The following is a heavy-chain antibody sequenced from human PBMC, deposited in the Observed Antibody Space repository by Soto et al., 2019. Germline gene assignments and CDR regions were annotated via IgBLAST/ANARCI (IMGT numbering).Heavy chain of an antibody. CDR3: ARLEGLATISYYFDF. CDR2: ISFSGNT. CDR1: GGSISSYF. J-gene: IGHJ4*02. D-gene: IGHD3-9*01. Sequence: PSETLSLTCTVSGGSISSYFWSWIRQPPGKGLEWIGYISFSGNTDYNPSLKTRVTISLDKSKSQFSLKLNSVTAADSAVYFCARLEGLATISYYFDFWGQGALVTVSS. V-gene: IGHV4-59*08.